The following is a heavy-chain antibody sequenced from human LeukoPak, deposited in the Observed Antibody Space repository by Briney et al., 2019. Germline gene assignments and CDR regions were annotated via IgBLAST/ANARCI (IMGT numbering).Heavy chain of an antibody. V-gene: IGHV3-7*01. CDR2: IKQDGSEK. CDR3: AKEGGYSYGFGIGDDALDI. D-gene: IGHD5-18*01. J-gene: IGHJ3*02. CDR1: GFTFSTYW. Sequence: GGSLRLSCAASGFTFSTYWMTWVRQAPGKGLEWVANIKQDGSEKSYVHSVKGRFTISRDNAKNSLYLQMNSLRAEDTAVYYCAKEGGYSYGFGIGDDALDIWGQGTMVTVSS.